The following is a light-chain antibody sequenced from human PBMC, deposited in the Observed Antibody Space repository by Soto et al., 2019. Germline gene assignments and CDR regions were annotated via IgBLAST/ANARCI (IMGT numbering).Light chain of an antibody. CDR1: SSDVGSYNV. V-gene: IGLV2-23*02. Sequence: QSVLTQPASVSGSPGQSITISCTGTSSDVGSYNVVSWYQHHPGKAPKLIIYEVTKRPSGVSDRFSGSKSGNTASLTISGLQAEDEADYYCCSFAGTFTFDVFGTGTQLTVL. CDR2: EVT. J-gene: IGLJ7*01. CDR3: CSFAGTFTFDV.